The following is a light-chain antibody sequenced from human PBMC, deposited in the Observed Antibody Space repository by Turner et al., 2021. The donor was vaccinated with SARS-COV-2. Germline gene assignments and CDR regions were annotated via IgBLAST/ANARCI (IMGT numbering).Light chain of an antibody. CDR1: QSINIY. V-gene: IGKV1-39*01. CDR2: AAS. CDR3: QQSNSVPLT. J-gene: IGKJ4*01. Sequence: DIQMTQSPSSLSASVGDRVTITCRASQSINIYLSWYQQKPGKAPELLIYAASNLQSGVPSSFSGSGSETDFTLTISSLQPEDAAIYYCQQSNSVPLTFGGGTKVEIK.